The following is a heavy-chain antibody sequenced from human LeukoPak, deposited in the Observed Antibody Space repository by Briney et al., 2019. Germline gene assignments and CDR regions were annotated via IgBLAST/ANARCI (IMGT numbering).Heavy chain of an antibody. CDR1: GGSFSGYY. CDR2: INHSGST. D-gene: IGHD1-1*01. V-gene: IGHV4-34*01. J-gene: IGHJ4*02. Sequence: SETLSLTCAVYGGSFSGYYWSWIRQPPGKGLEWIGEINHSGSTNYNPPLKSRVTISVDTSKNQFSLKLSSVTAADTAVYYCARNLGKLDYWGQGTLVTVSS. CDR3: ARNLGKLDY.